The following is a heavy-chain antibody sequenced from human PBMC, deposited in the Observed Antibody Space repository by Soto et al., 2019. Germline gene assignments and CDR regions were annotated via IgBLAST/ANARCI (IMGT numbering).Heavy chain of an antibody. CDR3: TRAESPAVAYFFDS. CDR1: GFKFDKYA. V-gene: IGHV3-49*04. Sequence: GWSLRLSCTVAGFKFDKYAINWVRQAPGKGLEWVGLIRNQSYDEATQYAASVNGRFTISRDNSNKIAYLQMDSLKTEDSALYYCTRAESPAVAYFFDSWGRGTLVTASS. J-gene: IGHJ4*02. D-gene: IGHD2-15*01. CDR2: IRNQSYDEAT.